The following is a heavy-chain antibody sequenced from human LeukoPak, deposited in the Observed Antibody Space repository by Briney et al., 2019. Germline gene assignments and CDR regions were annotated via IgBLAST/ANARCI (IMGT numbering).Heavy chain of an antibody. D-gene: IGHD6-19*01. J-gene: IGHJ4*02. Sequence: GGSLRLSCAASGFTFSDYSMNWVRRAPGKGLEWVSYIGSVTTYIHYADSVKGRFTISRDNAKNSLYSQMNSLRAEDTAVYYCARALAVAGPYYFDYWGQGTLVTVSS. CDR3: ARALAVAGPYYFDY. CDR1: GFTFSDYS. CDR2: IGSVTTYI. V-gene: IGHV3-21*01.